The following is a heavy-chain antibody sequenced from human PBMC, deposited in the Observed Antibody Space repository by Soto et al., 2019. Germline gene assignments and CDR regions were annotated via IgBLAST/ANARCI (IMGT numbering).Heavy chain of an antibody. J-gene: IGHJ4*02. V-gene: IGHV3-73*01. CDR2: IRSKANSYAT. D-gene: IGHD3-16*01. Sequence: EVQLVESGGGLVQPGGSLKLSCAASGFTFSGSAMHWVRQASGKGLEWVGRIRSKANSYATAYAASVKGRFTISRDDSKNTAYLQMNSLKTEDTAVYYCKGGHDYGDYWGQGTLVTVSS. CDR3: KGGHDYGDY. CDR1: GFTFSGSA.